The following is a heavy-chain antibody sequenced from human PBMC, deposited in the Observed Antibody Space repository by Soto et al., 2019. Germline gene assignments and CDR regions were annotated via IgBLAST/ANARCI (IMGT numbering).Heavy chain of an antibody. J-gene: IGHJ5*02. V-gene: IGHV4-39*02. CDR1: GGSISSSSYY. CDR3: ARDHGILSYKGNWNDVSHWFDP. CDR2: IYYSGST. D-gene: IGHD1-20*01. Sequence: SETLSLTCTVSGGSISSSSYYWGWIRQPPGKGLEWIGSIYYSGSTYYNPSLKSRVTISVDTSKNQFSLKLSSVTAADTAVYYCARDHGILSYKGNWNDVSHWFDPWGQGTLVTVSS.